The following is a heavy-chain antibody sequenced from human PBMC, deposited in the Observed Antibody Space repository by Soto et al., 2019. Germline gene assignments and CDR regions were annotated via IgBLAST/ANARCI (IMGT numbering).Heavy chain of an antibody. CDR2: VNNDGTDT. D-gene: IGHD2-21*01. V-gene: IGHV3-74*03. CDR3: ARGGLQYALDV. J-gene: IGHJ6*02. CDR1: GFTFSNYW. Sequence: GGSLRLSCAASGFTFSNYWMYWVRQAPGKGLMWVSRVNNDGTDTTHADSVKGRFTISRDNAENTLYLQMNSLRAEDTAVYYCARGGLQYALDVWGQGSTVTVSS.